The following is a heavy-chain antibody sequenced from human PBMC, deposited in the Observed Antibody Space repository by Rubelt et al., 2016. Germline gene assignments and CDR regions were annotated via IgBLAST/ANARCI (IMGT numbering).Heavy chain of an antibody. CDR3: ARHGQFGLRYFDWTFDDY. Sequence: GGSLRLSCAASGFTFSSYWMHWVRQAPGKGLEWVSYISSSSSTIYYADSVKGRFTISRDNAKNSLYLQMNSLRAEDTAVYYCARHGQFGLRYFDWTFDDYWGQGTLVTVSS. CDR2: ISSSSSTI. V-gene: IGHV3-48*01. J-gene: IGHJ4*02. D-gene: IGHD3-9*01. CDR1: GFTFSSYW.